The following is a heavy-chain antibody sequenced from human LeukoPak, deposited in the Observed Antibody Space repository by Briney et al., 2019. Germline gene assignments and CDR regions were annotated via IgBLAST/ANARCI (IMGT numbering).Heavy chain of an antibody. CDR3: AKDVTKYSSGWDGWFDP. Sequence: GGSLRLSCAASGFTFDAYPMHWVRHVPGKGLEWVSGISWNSDNLAYADSVKGRFTISRDNAKNSLFLQMNSLRAEDTALYYCAKDVTKYSSGWDGWFDPWGQGTLVTVSS. J-gene: IGHJ5*02. CDR2: ISWNSDNL. V-gene: IGHV3-9*01. D-gene: IGHD6-19*01. CDR1: GFTFDAYP.